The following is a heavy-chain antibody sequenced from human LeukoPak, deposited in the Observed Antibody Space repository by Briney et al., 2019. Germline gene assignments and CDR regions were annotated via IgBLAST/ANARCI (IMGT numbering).Heavy chain of an antibody. CDR2: IKQDGSEK. D-gene: IGHD2-2*01. CDR3: ARALTGYCSSTSCPYYFDY. Sequence: PGGSLRLSCAASGFTFSSYWMSWVRRAPGKGLEWVANIKQDGSEKYYVDSVKGRFTISRDNAKNSLYLQMNSLRAEDTAVYYCARALTGYCSSTSCPYYFDYWGQGTLVTVSS. V-gene: IGHV3-7*01. J-gene: IGHJ4*02. CDR1: GFTFSSYW.